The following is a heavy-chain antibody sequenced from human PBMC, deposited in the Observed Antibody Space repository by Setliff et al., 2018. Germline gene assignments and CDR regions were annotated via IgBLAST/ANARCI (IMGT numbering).Heavy chain of an antibody. V-gene: IGHV1-3*01. CDR3: ARDKLWLMGYYYYYYMDV. J-gene: IGHJ6*03. CDR2: INASNGNT. CDR1: GYTFTSYA. D-gene: IGHD5-18*01. Sequence: ASVKVSCKASGYTFTSYAMHWVRQAPGQRLEWMGWINASNGNTKYSQKFQGRVTITRDTSASTAYMELSSLGSEDTAVYYCARDKLWLMGYYYYYYMDVWGKGTTVTVSS.